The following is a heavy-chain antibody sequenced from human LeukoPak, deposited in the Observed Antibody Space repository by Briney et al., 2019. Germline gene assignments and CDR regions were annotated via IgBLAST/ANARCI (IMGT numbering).Heavy chain of an antibody. CDR1: GGTFSSYA. V-gene: IGHV1-69*13. J-gene: IGHJ6*03. CDR3: ARRHPYYYYYYMDV. Sequence: ASVKVSCKASGGTFSSYAISWVRQAPGQGLEWMGGIIPIFGTANYAQKFQGRVTITADESTSTAYMELSSLRSEDTAVYYCARRHPYYYYYYMDVWGKGTTVTVPS. CDR2: IIPIFGTA.